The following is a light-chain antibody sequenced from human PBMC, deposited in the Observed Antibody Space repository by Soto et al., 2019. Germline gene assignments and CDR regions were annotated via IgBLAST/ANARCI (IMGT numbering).Light chain of an antibody. V-gene: IGKV3-11*01. Sequence: ELVLTQSPATLSLSPGERATLSCRASQSVSSYLAWYQQKPGQAPRLLIYDASNRATGIPARFSGSGSGTDFTLTISSLEPEDFAVYYCQQRSNWPWTFAQGTKVDI. J-gene: IGKJ1*01. CDR3: QQRSNWPWT. CDR2: DAS. CDR1: QSVSSY.